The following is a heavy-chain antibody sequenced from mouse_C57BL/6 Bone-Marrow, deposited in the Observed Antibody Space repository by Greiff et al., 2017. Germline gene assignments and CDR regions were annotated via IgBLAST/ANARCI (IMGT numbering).Heavy chain of an antibody. CDR3: ARHYSNPYYAMDY. V-gene: IGHV5-12*01. Sequence: EVMLVESGGGLVQPGGSLKLSCAASGFTFSDYYMYWVRQTPEKRLEWVAYISNGGGSTYYPDTVKGRFTISRDNAKNTLYLQMSRLKSEDTAMYYCARHYSNPYYAMDYWGQGTSVTVSS. CDR1: GFTFSDYY. J-gene: IGHJ4*01. D-gene: IGHD2-5*01. CDR2: ISNGGGST.